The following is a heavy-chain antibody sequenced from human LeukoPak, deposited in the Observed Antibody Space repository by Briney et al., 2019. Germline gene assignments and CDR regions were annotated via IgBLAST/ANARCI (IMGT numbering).Heavy chain of an antibody. J-gene: IGHJ4*02. CDR2: ISDSGGNT. D-gene: IGHD1-20*01. Sequence: GGSLRLSCTASGFTFSTYAMSWVRQAPGKGLEWVSLISDSGGNTYYADSVKGRFTISRDNSKNTLSLRMNSLRAEDTAVYYCAKENNWNDGRFNYFDYWGQGTLVTVSS. CDR3: AKENNWNDGRFNYFDY. CDR1: GFTFSTYA. V-gene: IGHV3-23*01.